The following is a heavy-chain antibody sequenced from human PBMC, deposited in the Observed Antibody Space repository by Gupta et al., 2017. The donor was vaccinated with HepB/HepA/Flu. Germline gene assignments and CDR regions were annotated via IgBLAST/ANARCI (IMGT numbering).Heavy chain of an antibody. Sequence: EVQLLESGGGLVQPGGSLRLSCAASGLTFSIYAMTWVRQAPGKGLEWVSSITGSGGVTRYADSVKGRFTSSRDNFKNTLYLQMNSMRAEDTAIYYCAKDPNGDYFGAFDSWGQGTLGTVSS. CDR2: ITGSGGVT. V-gene: IGHV3-23*01. J-gene: IGHJ4*02. D-gene: IGHD4-17*01. CDR3: AKDPNGDYFGAFDS. CDR1: GLTFSIYA.